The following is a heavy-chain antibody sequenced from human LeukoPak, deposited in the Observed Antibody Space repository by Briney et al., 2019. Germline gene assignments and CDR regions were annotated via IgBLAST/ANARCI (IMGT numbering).Heavy chain of an antibody. CDR3: ARRGITYSSSFFAY. J-gene: IGHJ4*02. CDR2: IFYSGST. Sequence: PSETLSLTCTVSGDSIGSSNNYWAWVRQPRGKGLEWLGSIFYSGSTYYNPSLKSRVTISVDTSKNQFSLNLYSVTAADTATYYCARRGITYSSSFFAYWGQGTLVTVSS. CDR1: GDSIGSSNNY. V-gene: IGHV4-39*01. D-gene: IGHD6-13*01.